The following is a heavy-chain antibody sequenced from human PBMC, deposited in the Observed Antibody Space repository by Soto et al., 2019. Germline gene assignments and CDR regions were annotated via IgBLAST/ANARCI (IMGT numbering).Heavy chain of an antibody. CDR2: ISGSGTNS. CDR3: AKGRSSAPDYYVDS. D-gene: IGHD3-10*01. CDR1: VFTCRSYA. J-gene: IGHJ4*02. V-gene: IGHV3-23*01. Sequence: PWWSLRLSCSASVFTCRSYAVHWFRQAPGKGLDWVSSISGSGTNSYYADSVKGRFTISRDNSKNEVYLEMHGLRGEDTAIYYCAKGRSSAPDYYVDSWGQGTLVTVSA.